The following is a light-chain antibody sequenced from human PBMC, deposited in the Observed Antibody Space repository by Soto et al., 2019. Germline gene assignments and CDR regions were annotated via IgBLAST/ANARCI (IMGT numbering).Light chain of an antibody. CDR1: QSVSSN. CDR3: QQCSWHPFTVT. Sequence: VMTQSPATLSVSPGERATLSCRASQSVSSNLAWYQQKPGQAPRLLIYDASTRATGIPARFSGSGSGTEYTLTISSLQSEDSAVYYCQQCSWHPFTVTFGGGTKVEIK. CDR2: DAS. V-gene: IGKV3-15*01. J-gene: IGKJ4*01.